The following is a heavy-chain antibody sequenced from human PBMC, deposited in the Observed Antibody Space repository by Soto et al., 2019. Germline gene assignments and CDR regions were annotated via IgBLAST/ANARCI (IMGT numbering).Heavy chain of an antibody. CDR2: ISSSGSTI. D-gene: IGHD6-13*01. CDR3: VIEIAAAGNWFDP. CDR1: GFTFSDYY. J-gene: IGHJ5*02. V-gene: IGHV3-11*01. Sequence: GGSLRLSCAASGFTFSDYYMSWIRQAPGKGLEWVSYISSSGSTIYYADSVKGRFTISRDNAKNSLYLQMNSLRAEDTAVYYCVIEIAAAGNWFDPWGQGTLVTVSS.